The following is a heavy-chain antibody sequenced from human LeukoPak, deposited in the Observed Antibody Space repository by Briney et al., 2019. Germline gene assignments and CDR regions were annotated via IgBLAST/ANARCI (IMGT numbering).Heavy chain of an antibody. J-gene: IGHJ6*03. V-gene: IGHV3-48*04. Sequence: QTGGSLRLSCAAYGFTFSSYSMNWVRQAPGKGLEWLSYISGSSSTIYYADSVKGRFTISRDNAKNSLYLQMNSLRAEDTAVYFCARESLGYCSGSTCYYFFMDFWGKGTTVTVSS. CDR3: ARESLGYCSGSTCYYFFMDF. CDR1: GFTFSSYS. CDR2: ISGSSSTI. D-gene: IGHD2-15*01.